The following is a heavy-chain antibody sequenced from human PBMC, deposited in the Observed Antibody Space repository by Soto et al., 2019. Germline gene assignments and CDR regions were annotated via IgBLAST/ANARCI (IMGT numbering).Heavy chain of an antibody. CDR2: INPSGGST. Sequence: QVQLVQSGAEVKKPGASVKVSCKASGYTFTSYYMHWVRQAPGQGLEWMGIINPSGGSTSYAQKFQGRVNMTRDTPTSTVDRELSSLRSEDTAVYYCARVISGIAARGFDYWGQGTLVTVSS. CDR1: GYTFTSYY. D-gene: IGHD6-6*01. CDR3: ARVISGIAARGFDY. J-gene: IGHJ4*02. V-gene: IGHV1-46*01.